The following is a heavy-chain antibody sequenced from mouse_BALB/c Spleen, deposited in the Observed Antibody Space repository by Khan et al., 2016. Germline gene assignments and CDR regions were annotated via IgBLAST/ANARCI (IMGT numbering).Heavy chain of an antibody. CDR1: VFSLTSYG. J-gene: IGHJ3*01. CDR3: ARGGGGTY. Sequence: QVQLKESGPGLVAPSQSLSITCTVSVFSLTSYGVHWVRQPPGKGLEWLGVIWAGGSTNYISALLSRLSIRNDNSKNQVFLKMNSLQTDDTAIYYCARGGGGTYWGQGTLVTVSA. D-gene: IGHD1-1*01. V-gene: IGHV2-9*02. CDR2: IWAGGST.